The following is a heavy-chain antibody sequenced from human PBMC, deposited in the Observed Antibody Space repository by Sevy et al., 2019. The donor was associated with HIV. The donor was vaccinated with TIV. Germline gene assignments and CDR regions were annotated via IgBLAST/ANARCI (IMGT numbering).Heavy chain of an antibody. J-gene: IGHJ3*02. CDR1: GGSISSGSYY. D-gene: IGHD1-26*01. CDR2: IYTSGST. Sequence: SETLSLTCTVSGGSISSGSYYWSWIRQPAGKGLEWIGRIYTSGSTNYNPSLQSRVTISVDRSRNQFSLKPRSVTAADTAVYYCASQMDLAVGKLQVSYAFDIWGQGTMVTVSS. CDR3: ASQMDLAVGKLQVSYAFDI. V-gene: IGHV4-61*02.